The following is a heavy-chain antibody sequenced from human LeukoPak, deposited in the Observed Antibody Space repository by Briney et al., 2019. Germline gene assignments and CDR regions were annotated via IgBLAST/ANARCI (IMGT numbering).Heavy chain of an antibody. V-gene: IGHV3-7*01. CDR1: GFTFSSYW. D-gene: IGHD3-3*01. CDR3: ARGGHDFWSGYWDY. Sequence: PGGSLRLSCAASGFTFSSYWMSWVRQAPGKGLEWVANIKQDGSEKYYVDSVKGRFTISRDNAKNSLYLQMNSLRAEDTAVYYCARGGHDFWSGYWDYWGQGTLVTVSS. J-gene: IGHJ4*02. CDR2: IKQDGSEK.